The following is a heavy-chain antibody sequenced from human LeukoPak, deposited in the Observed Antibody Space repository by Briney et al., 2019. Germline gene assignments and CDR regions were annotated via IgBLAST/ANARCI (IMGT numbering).Heavy chain of an antibody. Sequence: SETLSLTCAVYGGSFSGYYWSWIRQPPGKGLEWIGEINHSGSTNYNPSLKSRVTISVDTSKNQFSLKLSSVTAADTAVYYCARDPPSLKERQGYYSMDVWGQGTTVTVSS. V-gene: IGHV4-34*01. CDR3: ARDPPSLKERQGYYSMDV. D-gene: IGHD3-16*01. CDR2: INHSGST. J-gene: IGHJ6*02. CDR1: GGSFSGYY.